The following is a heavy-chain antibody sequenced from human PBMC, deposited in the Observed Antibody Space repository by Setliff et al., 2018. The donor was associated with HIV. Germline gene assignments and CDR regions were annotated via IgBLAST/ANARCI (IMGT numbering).Heavy chain of an antibody. D-gene: IGHD3-10*01. J-gene: IGHJ6*03. CDR1: GGSISNYY. CDR3: ARAVIRREDRGMWTRLWSAPNHMDV. V-gene: IGHV4-59*01. Sequence: SETLSLTCSISGGSISNYYWVWIRQSPGKGLEWIGHIHYGGGTYYNPSLESRVSISRDTSKNQFSLHLRDVTAGDTALYYCARAVIRREDRGMWTRLWSAPNHMDVWGKGITVTVSS. CDR2: IHYGGGT.